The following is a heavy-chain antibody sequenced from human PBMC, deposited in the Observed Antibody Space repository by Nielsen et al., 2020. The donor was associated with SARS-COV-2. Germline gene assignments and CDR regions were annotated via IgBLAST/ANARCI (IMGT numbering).Heavy chain of an antibody. CDR2: ISSSGSTI. Sequence: VRQAPGKGLEWVSYISSSGSTIYYADSVKGRFTISRDNSKNTLYLQMNSLRAEDTAVYYCAREYCTNGVCYTGAGGDAFDIWGQGTMVTVSS. CDR3: AREYCTNGVCYTGAGGDAFDI. V-gene: IGHV3-48*01. J-gene: IGHJ3*02. D-gene: IGHD2-8*01.